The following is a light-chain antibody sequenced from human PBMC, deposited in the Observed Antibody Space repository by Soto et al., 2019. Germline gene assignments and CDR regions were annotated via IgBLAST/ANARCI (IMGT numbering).Light chain of an antibody. Sequence: DIVMTQSPDSLAVSLGERATINCKSSQSVLYSSNNKKYLAWYQQKQGQPPKLLIYWASTRESGVPDRFSGSGSGTDFTLTISSLQAEDVAVYYCQQYYSTPHTFGQGTKLEIK. CDR1: QSVLYSSNNKKY. CDR3: QQYYSTPHT. V-gene: IGKV4-1*01. CDR2: WAS. J-gene: IGKJ2*01.